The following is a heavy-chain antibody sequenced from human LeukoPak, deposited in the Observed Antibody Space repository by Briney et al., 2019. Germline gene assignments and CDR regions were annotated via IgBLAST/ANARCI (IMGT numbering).Heavy chain of an antibody. Sequence: PSQTLSLTCSVSGGSISSGPFYWSWLRQPAGKGLEWIGRIFDSGSTDYNPSLKSRVTLSVDTSKDQFSLRLSSVTAADTAVYYCARDRAGAFDVWGQGALVSVSS. CDR3: ARDRAGAFDV. J-gene: IGHJ3*01. CDR1: GGSISSGPFY. V-gene: IGHV4-61*02. CDR2: IFDSGST.